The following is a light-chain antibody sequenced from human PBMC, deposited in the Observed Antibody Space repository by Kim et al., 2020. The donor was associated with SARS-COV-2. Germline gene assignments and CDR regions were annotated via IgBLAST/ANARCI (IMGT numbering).Light chain of an antibody. CDR2: GAS. CDR3: QQYYNWPYT. J-gene: IGKJ2*01. V-gene: IGKV3-15*01. CDR1: QSISIN. Sequence: EIVMTQSPATLSVSPGERATLSCRASQSISINLAWYQLKPGRAPRLLIYGASTRASGIPARFSGSGSGTEFTLIISSLQSEDFATYYCQQYYNWPYTFGQGTKLEI.